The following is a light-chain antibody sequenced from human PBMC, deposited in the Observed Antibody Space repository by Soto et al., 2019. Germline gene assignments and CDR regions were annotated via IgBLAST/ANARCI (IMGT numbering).Light chain of an antibody. CDR2: DND. CDR3: GTWDSSLSAGV. J-gene: IGLJ3*02. Sequence: QSMLTQPPSVSAAPGQKVTISCSGSSSNIENNYVSWYQQLPGTAPKLLIYDNDKRPSGIPDRFSGSKSGTSATLGITGLQTGDEADYYCGTWDSSLSAGVFGGGTKVTVL. CDR1: SSNIENNY. V-gene: IGLV1-51*01.